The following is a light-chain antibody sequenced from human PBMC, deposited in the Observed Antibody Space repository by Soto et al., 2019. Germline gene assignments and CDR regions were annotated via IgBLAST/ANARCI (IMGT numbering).Light chain of an antibody. J-gene: IGKJ1*01. CDR2: GAS. CDR3: QQYGISPPT. CDR1: QSVSGSY. Sequence: EIVLTQSPGTLSLSPGERATLSCRASQSVSGSYLAWYQQKPGQAPRLLIYGASSRANGIPDRFSGSGSGTDHTLTISSLQSEDFAVYYCQQYGISPPTFGPGTKV. V-gene: IGKV3-20*01.